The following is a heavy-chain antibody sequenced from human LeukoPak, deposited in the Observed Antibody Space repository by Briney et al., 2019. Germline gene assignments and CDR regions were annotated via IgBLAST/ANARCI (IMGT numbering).Heavy chain of an antibody. CDR3: ARYPLGINEISGFDY. V-gene: IGHV5-51*01. J-gene: IGHJ4*02. CDR1: GYSFTSYW. CDR2: IYPGDSDT. D-gene: IGHD2-15*01. Sequence: GESLKISCKGSGYSFTSYWIGWVRQIPGKGLEWMGIIYPGDSDTRYSPSFQGQVTISADKSISTAYLQWSSLKASDTAMYYCARYPLGINEISGFDYWGQGTLVTVSS.